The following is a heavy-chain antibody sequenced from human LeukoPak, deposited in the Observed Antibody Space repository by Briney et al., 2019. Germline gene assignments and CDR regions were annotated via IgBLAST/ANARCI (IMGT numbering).Heavy chain of an antibody. J-gene: IGHJ4*02. Sequence: GVSVKVSCKASGYTFTGYYMHWVRQAPGQGLEWMGWINPNSGGTNYAQKFQGRVTMTRDMSISTAYMELSRLRSDDTAVYYCARGGLVVRGVVTNLVGYWGQGTLVTVSS. CDR1: GYTFTGYY. CDR3: ARGGLVVRGVVTNLVGY. CDR2: INPNSGGT. D-gene: IGHD3-10*01. V-gene: IGHV1-2*02.